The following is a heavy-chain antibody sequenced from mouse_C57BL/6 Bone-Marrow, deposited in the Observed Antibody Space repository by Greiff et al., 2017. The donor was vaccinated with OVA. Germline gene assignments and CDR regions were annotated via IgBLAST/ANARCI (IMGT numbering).Heavy chain of an antibody. Sequence: VQLQQSVAELVRPGASVKLSCTASGFNIKNTYMHWVKQRPEQGLEWIGRLDPANGTTKYAPKFQGKATLTADTSSNTAYLQLSSLTSEDTAIYYCALIYYYASYGFAYWGQGTLVTVSA. V-gene: IGHV14-3*01. CDR2: LDPANGTT. J-gene: IGHJ3*01. D-gene: IGHD1-1*01. CDR1: GFNIKNTY. CDR3: ALIYYYASYGFAY.